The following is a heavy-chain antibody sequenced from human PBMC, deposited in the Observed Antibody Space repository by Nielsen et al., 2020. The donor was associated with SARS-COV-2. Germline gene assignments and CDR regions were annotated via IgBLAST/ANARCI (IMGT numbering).Heavy chain of an antibody. V-gene: IGHV5-51*01. CDR1: GYSFTNFW. J-gene: IGHJ5*02. D-gene: IGHD1-26*01. Sequence: GESLKISCQGSGYSFTNFWIGWVRQMPDKGLEWMGIIYPGDSDTRYSPSFQGQVTISADRSINTAYLQWSSLKASDTAMYYCVRSLGRYSFSDNWFDPWGQGTLVTVSS. CDR3: VRSLGRYSFSDNWFDP. CDR2: IYPGDSDT.